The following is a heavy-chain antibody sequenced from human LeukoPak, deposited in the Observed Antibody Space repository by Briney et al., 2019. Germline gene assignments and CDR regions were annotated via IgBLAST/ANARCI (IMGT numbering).Heavy chain of an antibody. Sequence: GSLRLSCAASGFTFSSFSMIWVRQAPGKGLEWVSSTSSSSSAYTFYAESGKGRFTISRDNAKNSLFLQMNSLRAEDTAMYYCAKGTKPVMTILDYWGQGILVTVSS. J-gene: IGHJ4*02. CDR2: TSSSSSAYT. CDR1: GFTFSSFS. CDR3: AKGTKPVMTILDY. D-gene: IGHD1/OR15-1a*01. V-gene: IGHV3-21*04.